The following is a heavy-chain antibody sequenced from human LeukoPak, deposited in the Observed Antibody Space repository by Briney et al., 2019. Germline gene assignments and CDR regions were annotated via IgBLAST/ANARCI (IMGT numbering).Heavy chain of an antibody. CDR2: ISAYNGNT. Sequence: GASVKVSCKASGYTFTSYGISWVRQAPGQGLEWMGWISAYNGNTNYAQKLQGRVTMTTDTSTSTAYMELRSLRSDDTAVYYCAREYYDFRSGYYWYYYYMDVWGKGTTVTVSS. D-gene: IGHD3-3*01. V-gene: IGHV1-18*01. CDR1: GYTFTSYG. J-gene: IGHJ6*03. CDR3: AREYYDFRSGYYWYYYYMDV.